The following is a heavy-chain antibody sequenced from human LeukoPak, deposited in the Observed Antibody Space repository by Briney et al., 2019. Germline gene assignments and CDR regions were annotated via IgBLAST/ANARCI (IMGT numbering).Heavy chain of an antibody. D-gene: IGHD5-12*01. V-gene: IGHV4-39*07. CDR2: INHSGST. CDR3: ARGGEFSGYEI. CDR1: GGSISTSNYY. J-gene: IGHJ4*02. Sequence: SSETLSLTCTVSGGSISTSNYYWGWIRQPPGKGLEWIGEINHSGSTNYNPSLKSRVTISVDTSKNQFSLKLSSVTAADTAVYYCARGGEFSGYEIWGQGTLVTVSS.